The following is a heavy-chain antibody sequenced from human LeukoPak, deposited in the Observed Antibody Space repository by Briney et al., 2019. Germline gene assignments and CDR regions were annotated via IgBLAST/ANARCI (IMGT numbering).Heavy chain of an antibody. CDR1: GGSISSYY. V-gene: IGHV4-59*01. D-gene: IGHD3-22*01. Sequence: KASETLSLTCTVSGGSISSYYWSWIRQPPGKGLEWIGYIYYSGSTNYNPSLKSRVTISVDTSKNQFSLKLSSVTAADTAVYYCAREVAPDSSGYPYYYYGMDVWGQGTTVTVSS. CDR3: AREVAPDSSGYPYYYYGMDV. J-gene: IGHJ6*02. CDR2: IYYSGST.